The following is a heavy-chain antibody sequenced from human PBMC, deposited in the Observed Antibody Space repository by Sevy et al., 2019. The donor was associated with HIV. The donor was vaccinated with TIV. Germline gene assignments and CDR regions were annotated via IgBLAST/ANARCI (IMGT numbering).Heavy chain of an antibody. CDR1: GGSISSGDYY. CDR3: ARGYSSSWYFWFDP. D-gene: IGHD6-13*01. CDR2: IYYSGST. Sequence: SETLSLTCTVSGGSISSGDYYWSWIRQPPGKGLEWFGYIYYSGSTYYNPSLKSRVTISVDTSKNQFSLKLSSVTAADTAVYYCARGYSSSWYFWFDPWGQGTLVTVSS. V-gene: IGHV4-30-4*01. J-gene: IGHJ5*02.